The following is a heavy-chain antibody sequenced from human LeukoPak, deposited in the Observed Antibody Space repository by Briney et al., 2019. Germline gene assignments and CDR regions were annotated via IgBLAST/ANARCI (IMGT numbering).Heavy chain of an antibody. CDR2: IWYDGSNK. CDR1: GFTFSSYG. D-gene: IGHD6-6*01. J-gene: IGHJ3*02. CDR3: AREARNTNAFDI. Sequence: GGSLRLSCAASGFTFSSYGMHWVRQAPGKGLEWVAVIWYDGSNKYYADSVKGRFTISRDNSKNTLYLQMNSLRAEDTAVYYCAREARNTNAFDIWGQGTMVTVSS. V-gene: IGHV3-33*01.